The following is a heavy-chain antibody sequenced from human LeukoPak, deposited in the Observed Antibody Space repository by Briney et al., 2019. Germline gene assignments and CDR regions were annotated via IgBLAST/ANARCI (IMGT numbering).Heavy chain of an antibody. CDR3: AKEPEGYFDWLPSHYYGMDV. Sequence: GGSLRLSCAASGFTFSSYAMSWVRQAPGKGLEWVSAISGSGGSTYYAGSVKGRFTISRDNSKNTLYLQMNSLRAEDTAVYYCAKEPEGYFDWLPSHYYGMDVWGQGTTVTVSS. J-gene: IGHJ6*02. CDR1: GFTFSSYA. D-gene: IGHD3-9*01. CDR2: ISGSGGST. V-gene: IGHV3-23*01.